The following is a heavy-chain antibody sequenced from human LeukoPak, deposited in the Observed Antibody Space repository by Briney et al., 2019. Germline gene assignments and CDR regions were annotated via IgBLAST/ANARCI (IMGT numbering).Heavy chain of an antibody. J-gene: IGHJ6*02. D-gene: IGHD2-15*01. Sequence: GGSLRLSCAASGFTFSSYSMNWVRQAPGKGLEWVSSISSSSSYIYYADSVKGRFTISRDNAKNSLYLQMNSLRAEDTAVYYCARDQSPETDHCSGGSCYPYYYGMDVWGQGTTVTVSS. CDR2: ISSSSSYI. V-gene: IGHV3-21*01. CDR3: ARDQSPETDHCSGGSCYPYYYGMDV. CDR1: GFTFSSYS.